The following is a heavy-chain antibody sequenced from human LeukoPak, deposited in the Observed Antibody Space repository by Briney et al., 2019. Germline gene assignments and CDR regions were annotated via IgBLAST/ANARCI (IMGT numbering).Heavy chain of an antibody. D-gene: IGHD4-17*01. V-gene: IGHV3-30-3*01. CDR3: ARENNDYGDYSLDY. Sequence: GGSLRLSCAASGFTFSSYAMHWVRQAPGKGLEWVAVISYDGSNKYYADSVKGRFTISRDSSKNTLYLQMNSLRAEDTAVYYCARENNDYGDYSLDYWGQGTLVTVSS. CDR1: GFTFSSYA. J-gene: IGHJ4*02. CDR2: ISYDGSNK.